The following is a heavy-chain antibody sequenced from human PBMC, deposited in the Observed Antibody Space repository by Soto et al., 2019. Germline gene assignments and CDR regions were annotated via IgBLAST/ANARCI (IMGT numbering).Heavy chain of an antibody. Sequence: QVQLQESGPGLVKPSETLSLTCSVSGGSMVSYYWCWLRQSPGKGLEWIGYIHHSGSTLYNPSLNNRATVSLDRYNNQFSLKLTSVTAADTDFYYCAREVRDSVGWFWDYWGQGTLVTVSS. CDR3: AREVRDSVGWFWDY. CDR1: GGSMVSYY. CDR2: IHHSGST. D-gene: IGHD6-19*01. J-gene: IGHJ4*02. V-gene: IGHV4-59*01.